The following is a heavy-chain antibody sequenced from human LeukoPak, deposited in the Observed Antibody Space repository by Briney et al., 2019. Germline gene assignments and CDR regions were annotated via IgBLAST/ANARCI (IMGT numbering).Heavy chain of an antibody. Sequence: SQTLSLTCTVSGGSISSGSYYWSWIRQPAGKGLEWIGRIYTSGSTNYNPSLKSRVTISVDTSKNQFSLKLSSVTAADTAVYYCARVWPTYSFRTTVVTRDAFDIWGQGTMVTVSS. CDR2: IYTSGST. V-gene: IGHV4-61*02. CDR3: ARVWPTYSFRTTVVTRDAFDI. D-gene: IGHD4-23*01. CDR1: GGSISSGSYY. J-gene: IGHJ3*02.